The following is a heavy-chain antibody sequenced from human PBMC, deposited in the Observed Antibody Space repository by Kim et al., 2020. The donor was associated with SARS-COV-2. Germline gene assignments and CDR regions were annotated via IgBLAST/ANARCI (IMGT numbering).Heavy chain of an antibody. Sequence: SETLSLTCTVSGGSISSGGYYWSWIRQHPGKGLEWIGYIYYSGSTYYNPSLKSRVTISVDTSKNQFSLKLSSVTAADTAVYYCARTMTRTYYFDYWGQGTLVTVSS. CDR1: GGSISSGGYY. J-gene: IGHJ4*02. D-gene: IGHD1-1*01. CDR3: ARTMTRTYYFDY. V-gene: IGHV4-31*03. CDR2: IYYSGST.